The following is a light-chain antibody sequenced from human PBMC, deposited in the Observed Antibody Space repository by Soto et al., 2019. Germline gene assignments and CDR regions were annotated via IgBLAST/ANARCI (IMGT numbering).Light chain of an antibody. J-gene: IGLJ2*01. CDR3: SSYTSTTLV. Sequence: QSALTQPASVTGSPGQSITISCTGTSSDVGGSNHVSWYQHYPGTAPKLIIFEVGNRPSGVSDRFSASKSGNTASLIISGLKPEDEADYYCSSYTSTTLVFGGGTKLTVL. V-gene: IGLV2-14*01. CDR2: EVG. CDR1: SSDVGGSNH.